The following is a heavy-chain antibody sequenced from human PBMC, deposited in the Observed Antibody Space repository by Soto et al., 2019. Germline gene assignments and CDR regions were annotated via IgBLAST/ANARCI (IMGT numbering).Heavy chain of an antibody. Sequence: SGPTLVNPTQPLTLTCTFSGFSLSTSGVGVGWIRQPPGKALGWLALIYWNDDKRYSPSLKSRLTITKDTSKNQVVLTMTNMDPVDTATYYCAHRGGYDFCSGIYNWFDTGGQGTLVTVS. CDR3: AHRGGYDFCSGIYNWFDT. CDR2: IYWNDDK. CDR1: GFSLSTSGVG. V-gene: IGHV2-5*01. D-gene: IGHD3-3*01. J-gene: IGHJ5*02.